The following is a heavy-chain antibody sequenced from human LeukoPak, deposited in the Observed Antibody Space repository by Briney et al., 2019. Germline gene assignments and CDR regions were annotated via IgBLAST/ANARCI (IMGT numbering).Heavy chain of an antibody. CDR2: IWYDGSNQ. CDR1: GGSFSGYY. D-gene: IGHD2-15*01. CDR3: ARDIASVRMDV. J-gene: IGHJ6*02. V-gene: IGHV3-33*08. Sequence: LTCAVYGGSFSGYYWSWIRQAPGKGLEWVAVIWYDGSNQYYADTVKGRFTISRDNSKNMLYLQMASLRAEDTAVYYCARDIASVRMDVWGQGTTVTVSS.